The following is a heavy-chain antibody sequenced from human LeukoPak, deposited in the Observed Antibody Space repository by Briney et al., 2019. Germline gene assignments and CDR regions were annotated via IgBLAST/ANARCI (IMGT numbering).Heavy chain of an antibody. J-gene: IGHJ5*02. Sequence: GGSLRLSCAASGFTFSDHYMNWVRQAPGKGLEWVCRTKNKANSYTTEYAASVKGRLTISRDDSKNSLYLQMNRLKTEDTAVYYCTRDRVYCSGGSCYSLGFDPWGKGNVVTVSS. CDR3: TRDRVYCSGGSCYSLGFDP. CDR1: GFTFSDHY. D-gene: IGHD2-15*01. CDR2: TKNKANSYTT. V-gene: IGHV3-72*01.